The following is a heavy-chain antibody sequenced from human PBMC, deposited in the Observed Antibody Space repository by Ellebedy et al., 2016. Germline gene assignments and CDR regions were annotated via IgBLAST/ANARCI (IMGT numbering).Heavy chain of an antibody. CDR2: IFYSGGT. CDR1: GGSISSYF. J-gene: IGHJ4*02. Sequence: SETLSLTCSVSGGSISSYFWSWIRQPPGKGLEWIAYIFYSGGTNSNPSLKSRVTISVDTSKNQFSLKLSSVTAADTAVYYCARLYGPFGYWGQGALVTVSS. D-gene: IGHD2-2*02. CDR3: ARLYGPFGY. V-gene: IGHV4-59*12.